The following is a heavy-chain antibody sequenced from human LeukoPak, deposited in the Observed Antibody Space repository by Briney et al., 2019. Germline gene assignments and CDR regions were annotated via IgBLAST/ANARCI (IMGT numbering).Heavy chain of an antibody. CDR3: ARGKARIAAARGGY. V-gene: IGHV3-21*01. J-gene: IGHJ4*02. Sequence: GGSLRLSCAASGFTFSSYSMNWVRQAPGKGLEWVSSISSSSSYIYYADSVKGRFTISRDNAKNSLYLQMNSLRAEDTAVYYCARGKARIAAARGGYWGQGTLVTVSS. D-gene: IGHD6-13*01. CDR2: ISSSSSYI. CDR1: GFTFSSYS.